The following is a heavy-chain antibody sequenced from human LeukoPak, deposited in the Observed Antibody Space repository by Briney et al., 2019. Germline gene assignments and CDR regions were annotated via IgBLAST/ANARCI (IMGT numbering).Heavy chain of an antibody. CDR2: IYYSGST. Sequence: SETLSLTCTVSGGSISSSSYYWGWIRQPPGKGLEWIGSIYYSGSTYYNPSLKSRVTISVDTSKNQFSLKLSSVTAADTAVYYCARNPGSSRPRRYYYYMDVWGKGTTVTVSS. J-gene: IGHJ6*03. V-gene: IGHV4-39*01. CDR3: ARNPGSSRPRRYYYYMDV. CDR1: GGSISSSSYY. D-gene: IGHD6-6*01.